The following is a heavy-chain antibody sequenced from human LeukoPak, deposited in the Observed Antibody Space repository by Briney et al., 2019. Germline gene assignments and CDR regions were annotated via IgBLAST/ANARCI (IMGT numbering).Heavy chain of an antibody. CDR3: ASSYRSSSYWFDP. CDR1: GGSISSHY. D-gene: IGHD6-6*01. J-gene: IGHJ5*02. Sequence: SETLSLTCTVSGGSISSHYWSWIRQPPGKGLEWIGYIDYSGDTKFNPSLKSRVSISVDPSKNQFSLTLSSVTAADTAMYHCASSYRSSSYWFDPWGQGTLVTVSS. V-gene: IGHV4-59*11. CDR2: IDYSGDT.